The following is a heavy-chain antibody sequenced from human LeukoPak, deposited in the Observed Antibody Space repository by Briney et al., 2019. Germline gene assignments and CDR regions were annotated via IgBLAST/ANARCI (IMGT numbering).Heavy chain of an antibody. CDR1: GFTVSAYA. Sequence: GGSLRLPCAASGFTVSAYAMAWVRQAPGKGLEWVSTIYDDNTYYADSVKGRFAISTDNSKNTLYLQMNSLRVEDTAVYFCAARKVRGVWFYLDYWGQGTLVTVSS. D-gene: IGHD3-10*01. CDR3: AARKVRGVWFYLDY. J-gene: IGHJ4*02. CDR2: IYDDNT. V-gene: IGHV3-23*01.